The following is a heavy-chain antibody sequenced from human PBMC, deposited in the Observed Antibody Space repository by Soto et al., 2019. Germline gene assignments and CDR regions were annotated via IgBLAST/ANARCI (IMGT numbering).Heavy chain of an antibody. J-gene: IGHJ4*02. CDR3: ARGGGVRGVIILRYYFDY. CDR1: GGPFSGYY. V-gene: IGHV4-34*01. CDR2: INHSGST. Sequence: SETLSLTCAVYGGPFSGYYWSWIRQPPGKGLEWIGEINHSGSTNYNPSLKSRVTISVDTSKNQFSLKLSSVTAADTAVYYCARGGGVRGVIILRYYFDYWGQGTLVTVSS. D-gene: IGHD3-10*01.